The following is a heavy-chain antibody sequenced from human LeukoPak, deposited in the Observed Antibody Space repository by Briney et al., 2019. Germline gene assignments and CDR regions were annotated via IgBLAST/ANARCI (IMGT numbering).Heavy chain of an antibody. D-gene: IGHD3-10*01. CDR1: GGSISRYY. V-gene: IGHV4-59*08. Sequence: SETLSLTCTVSGGSISRYYWSWIRQPPGKGLEWIGYIYYSGSTNYNPSLKSRVTISVDTSKNQFSLKLNSVTAADTAVYYCARHGVGRGGDFDYWGQGTLVTVSS. CDR3: ARHGVGRGGDFDY. J-gene: IGHJ4*02. CDR2: IYYSGST.